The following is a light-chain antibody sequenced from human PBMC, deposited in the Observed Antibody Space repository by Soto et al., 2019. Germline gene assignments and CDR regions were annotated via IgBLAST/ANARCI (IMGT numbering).Light chain of an antibody. V-gene: IGLV6-57*04. Sequence: LTQPHSVSESPGKTVTISCTRSSGSIASNYVQWYQQRPGSAPTTVIYEGNQRPSGVPDRFSGSTDGSSNSASLTISGLQTEDEADYYGQSYDSSTVVFGGGTKVTVL. CDR2: EGN. CDR3: QSYDSSTVV. J-gene: IGLJ2*01. CDR1: SGSIASNY.